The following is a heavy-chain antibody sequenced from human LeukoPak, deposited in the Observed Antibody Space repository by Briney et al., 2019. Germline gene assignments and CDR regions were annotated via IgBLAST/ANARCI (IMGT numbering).Heavy chain of an antibody. V-gene: IGHV4-34*08. D-gene: IGHD1-26*01. CDR3: AVSGTPGNY. CDR2: INHSGST. J-gene: IGHJ4*02. Sequence: PGGSLRLSCAASGFTFSSYWMTWVRQPPGKGLEWIGEINHSGSTNYNPSLKSRVTISVDTSKNQFSLKLSSVTAADTAVYYCAVSGTPGNYWGQGTLVTVSS. CDR1: GFTFSSYW.